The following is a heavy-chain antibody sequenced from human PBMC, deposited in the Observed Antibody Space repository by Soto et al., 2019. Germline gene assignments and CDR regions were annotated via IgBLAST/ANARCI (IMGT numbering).Heavy chain of an antibody. D-gene: IGHD2-21*02. Sequence: SETLSLTCTVSGGSISSYYWSWIRQPPGKGLEWIGYIYYSGSTNYNPSLKSRVTISVDTSKNQFSLKLSSVTAADTAVYYCARLVTLSPDGIDYWGQGTLVTVSS. CDR3: ARLVTLSPDGIDY. J-gene: IGHJ4*02. V-gene: IGHV4-59*08. CDR2: IYYSGST. CDR1: GGSISSYY.